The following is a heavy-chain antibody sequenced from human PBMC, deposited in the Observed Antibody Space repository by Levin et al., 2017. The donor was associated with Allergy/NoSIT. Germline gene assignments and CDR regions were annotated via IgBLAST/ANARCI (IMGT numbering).Heavy chain of an antibody. CDR1: GGSVSSGSYY. CDR2: IYYSGST. V-gene: IGHV4-61*01. Sequence: ASETLSLTCTVSGGSVSSGSYYWSWIRQPPGKGLEWIGYIYYSGSTNYNPSLKSRVTISVDTSKNQFSLKLSSVTAADTAVYYCARVEYSSDYFDYWGQGTLVTVSS. CDR3: ARVEYSSDYFDY. D-gene: IGHD5-18*01. J-gene: IGHJ4*02.